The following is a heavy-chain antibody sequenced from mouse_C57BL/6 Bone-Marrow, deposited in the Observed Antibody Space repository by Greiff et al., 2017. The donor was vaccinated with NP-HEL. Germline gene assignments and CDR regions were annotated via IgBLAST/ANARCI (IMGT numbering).Heavy chain of an antibody. V-gene: IGHV1-26*01. D-gene: IGHD1-1*02. CDR1: GYTFTDYY. CDR2: INPNNGGT. Sequence: EVQLQQSGPELVKPGASVKISCKASGYTFTDYYMNWVKQSPGKSLEWIGDINPNNGGTSYNQKFKGKATLTVDKSSSTAYMELRSLTSEDSAVYYCATRAVADYWGQGTSVTVSS. J-gene: IGHJ4*01. CDR3: ATRAVADY.